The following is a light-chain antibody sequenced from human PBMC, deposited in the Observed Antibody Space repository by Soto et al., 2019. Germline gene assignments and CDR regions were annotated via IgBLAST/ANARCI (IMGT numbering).Light chain of an antibody. CDR1: QNINHY. V-gene: IGKV1-39*01. Sequence: DIQMTQSPSSLSASVGDRVTIPCRASQNINHYLNWYQFKPEKAPKLLIYSTSNLRSGVPPRFSGNGSATEFTLTISTLQPEDSATYYCQQSYTTLRTFGQGSHLEIK. CDR3: QQSYTTLRT. J-gene: IGKJ2*01. CDR2: STS.